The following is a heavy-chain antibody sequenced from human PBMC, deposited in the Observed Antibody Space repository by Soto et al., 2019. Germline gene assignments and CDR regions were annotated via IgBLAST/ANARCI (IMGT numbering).Heavy chain of an antibody. J-gene: IGHJ5*02. CDR3: AHSPRYCSSTSCFPWWFDP. Sequence: SGPTLVKPTPTLTLTCTFSGFSLSTSGVGVGWIRQPPGKALEWLALIYWDDDKRYSPSLKSRLTITQDTSKNQVVLTMTTMDPVDTATYYCAHSPRYCSSTSCFPWWFDPWGQGTLVTVSS. D-gene: IGHD2-2*01. CDR1: GFSLSTSGVG. V-gene: IGHV2-5*02. CDR2: IYWDDDK.